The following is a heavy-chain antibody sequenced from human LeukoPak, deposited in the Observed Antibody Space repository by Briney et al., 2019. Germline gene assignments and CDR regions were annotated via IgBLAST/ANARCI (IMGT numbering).Heavy chain of an antibody. V-gene: IGHV3-7*03. CDR1: GFIFTNYF. CDR3: AKGLGSGWYSDY. D-gene: IGHD6-19*01. J-gene: IGHJ4*02. Sequence: PGGSLRLSCAASGFIFTNYFVSWVRQAPGKGLEWVASIKHDGSEKYYVDSVRGRFTISRDNTMNSLYLQMNSLRAEDMAIYYCAKGLGSGWYSDYWGQGTLVTVSS. CDR2: IKHDGSEK.